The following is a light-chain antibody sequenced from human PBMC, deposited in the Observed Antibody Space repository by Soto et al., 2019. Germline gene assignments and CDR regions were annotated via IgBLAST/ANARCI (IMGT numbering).Light chain of an antibody. CDR3: QQYHSYSPLT. Sequence: IHLTQSPSSLSASVGDRVTITCRASQSISSWLAWYQQKPGKAPNLLIYKASHLENGVPSRFSGSGSGTEFTLTISSLQPDDFATYFCQQYHSYSPLTFGGGTKVDI. CDR1: QSISSW. J-gene: IGKJ4*01. CDR2: KAS. V-gene: IGKV1-5*03.